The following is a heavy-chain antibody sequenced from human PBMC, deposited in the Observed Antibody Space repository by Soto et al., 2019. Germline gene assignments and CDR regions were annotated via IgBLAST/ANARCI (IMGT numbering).Heavy chain of an antibody. V-gene: IGHV4-59*12. Sequence: SETLSLTCIVSGGSISNYYWSWIRQPPGKGLEWIGYIYYSGSTNYNPSLQSRVTISVDTSKNQFSLKLSSVTAADTAVYYCARADMTTVTFDYWGQGILVTVSS. J-gene: IGHJ4*02. CDR2: IYYSGST. CDR1: GGSISNYY. CDR3: ARADMTTVTFDY. D-gene: IGHD4-17*01.